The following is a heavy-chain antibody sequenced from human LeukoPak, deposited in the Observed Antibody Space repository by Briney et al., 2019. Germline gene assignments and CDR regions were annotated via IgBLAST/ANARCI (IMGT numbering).Heavy chain of an antibody. J-gene: IGHJ4*02. Sequence: PGGSLRLSCAASGFTFSSYSMSWVCQAPGKGLEWVANIKQDGSKKSYVDSVKGRFTISRDNAKNSLYLQMNSLRAEDTAIYYCTRVGYIDEGIDYWGQGTLVTVSS. D-gene: IGHD5-24*01. CDR1: GFTFSSYS. CDR3: TRVGYIDEGIDY. CDR2: IKQDGSKK. V-gene: IGHV3-7*04.